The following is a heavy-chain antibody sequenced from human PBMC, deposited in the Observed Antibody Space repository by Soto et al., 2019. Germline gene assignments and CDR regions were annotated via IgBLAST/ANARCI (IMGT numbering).Heavy chain of an antibody. CDR1: GFTFSSYA. D-gene: IGHD6-19*01. CDR2: ISGSGGST. V-gene: IGHV3-23*01. Sequence: GGSLRLSCAASGFTFSSYAMSWVRQAPGKGLEWVSAISGSGGSTYYADSVKGRFTISRDNSKNTLYLQMNSLRAEDTAVYYCAKAAGSGWYHYYYGMDVWGQGTTVTVSS. CDR3: AKAAGSGWYHYYYGMDV. J-gene: IGHJ6*02.